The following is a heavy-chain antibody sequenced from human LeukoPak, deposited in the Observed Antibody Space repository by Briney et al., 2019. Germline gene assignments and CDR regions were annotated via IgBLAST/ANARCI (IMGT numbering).Heavy chain of an antibody. V-gene: IGHV1-8*01. CDR1: GYTFTSYD. CDR3: ARVTGYGDYVYMDV. CDR2: MNPNSGNS. D-gene: IGHD4-17*01. Sequence: ASVKVSCKASGYTFTSYDINWVRQATGQGLEWMGWMNPNSGNSGYAQKFQGRVTMTRNTSISTAYMELSSLRSEDTAVYYCARVTGYGDYVYMDVWGKGTTVTISS. J-gene: IGHJ6*03.